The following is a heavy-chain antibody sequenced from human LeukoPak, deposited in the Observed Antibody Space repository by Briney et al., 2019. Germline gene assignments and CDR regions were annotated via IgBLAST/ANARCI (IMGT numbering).Heavy chain of an antibody. Sequence: GGSLRLSCAASGFTFSSYWMHWVRQAPGKGLVWVSRINSDGSSTSYADSVKGRFTISRDNAKNSLYLQMNSLRAEDTAVYFCARWRTSNWSEFDYWGQGTLVTVSS. CDR2: INSDGSST. V-gene: IGHV3-74*01. CDR3: ARWRTSNWSEFDY. CDR1: GFTFSSYW. J-gene: IGHJ4*02. D-gene: IGHD6-13*01.